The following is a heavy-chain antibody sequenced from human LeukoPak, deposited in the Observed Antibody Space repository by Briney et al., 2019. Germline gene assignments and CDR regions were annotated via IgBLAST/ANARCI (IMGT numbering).Heavy chain of an antibody. J-gene: IGHJ4*02. CDR1: GGSFSGYY. D-gene: IGHD3-9*01. Sequence: SETLSLTCAVYGGSFSGYYWSWIRQPPGKGLEWIGEINHSGSTNYNPSLKGRVTISVDTSKNQFSLKLSSVTAADTAVYYCARDPFNWSTTGGDYWGQGTLVTVSS. CDR3: ARDPFNWSTTGGDY. CDR2: INHSGST. V-gene: IGHV4-34*01.